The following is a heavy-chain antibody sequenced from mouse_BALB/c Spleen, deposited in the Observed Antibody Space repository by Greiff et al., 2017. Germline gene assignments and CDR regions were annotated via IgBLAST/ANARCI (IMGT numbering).Heavy chain of an antibody. J-gene: IGHJ4*01. D-gene: IGHD1-1*01. CDR3: ARSLYYYGSSPYAMDY. CDR1: GFTFSSFG. Sequence: EVQGVESGGGLVQPGGSRKLSCAASGFTFSSFGMHWVRQAPEKGLEWVAYISSGSSTIYYADTVKGRFTISRDNPKNTLFLQMTSLRSEDTAMYYCARSLYYYGSSPYAMDYWGQGTSVTVSS. V-gene: IGHV5-17*02. CDR2: ISSGSSTI.